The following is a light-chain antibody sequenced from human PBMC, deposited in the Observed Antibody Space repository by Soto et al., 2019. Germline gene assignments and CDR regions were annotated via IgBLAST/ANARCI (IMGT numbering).Light chain of an antibody. CDR3: QSYESSLSGYV. J-gene: IGLJ1*01. CDR2: GNS. CDR1: SSNIGAGYD. Sequence: VLTQPPSVSGAPGQRVTISCPGSSSNIGAGYDVHWYQQLPGTAPKLLIYGNSNRPSGVPDRFSGSESGTSASLAITGLQAEDEADYYCQSYESSLSGYVFGTGTKVTVL. V-gene: IGLV1-40*01.